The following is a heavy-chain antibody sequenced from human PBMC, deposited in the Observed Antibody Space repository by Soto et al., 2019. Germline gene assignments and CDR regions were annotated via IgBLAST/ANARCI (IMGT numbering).Heavy chain of an antibody. J-gene: IGHJ1*01. Sequence: PGGSLRLSCAASGFTFTSYALHWVRQAPGKGLEWVAVVSYDESNKYYADSVKGRFTISRDNSKNTLYLQMNSLRAEDTAVYYCARGGYSTGWSGEYFQHWGQGSLVTVSS. V-gene: IGHV3-30-3*01. CDR1: GFTFTSYA. D-gene: IGHD6-19*01. CDR2: VSYDESNK. CDR3: ARGGYSTGWSGEYFQH.